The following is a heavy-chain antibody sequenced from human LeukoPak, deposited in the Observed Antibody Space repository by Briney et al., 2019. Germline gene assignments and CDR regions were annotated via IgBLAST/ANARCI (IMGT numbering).Heavy chain of an antibody. CDR2: IYPTGNT. CDR3: ARLKFYDSTGYSPGYYMDV. CDR1: GGAIISYY. V-gene: IGHV4-4*07. Sequence: SETLSLTCSVSGGAIISYYWSWIRQPAGKGPEWVGRIYPTGNTDYNPSLKTRVTMSTDLSKKQFSLRLRSVTAADTAVYYCARLKFYDSTGYSPGYYMDVWGKGTAVTVSS. D-gene: IGHD3-22*01. J-gene: IGHJ6*03.